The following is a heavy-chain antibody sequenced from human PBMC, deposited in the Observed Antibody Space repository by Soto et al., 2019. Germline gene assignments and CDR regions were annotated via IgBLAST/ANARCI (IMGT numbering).Heavy chain of an antibody. V-gene: IGHV3-23*01. CDR1: GFTFSSYA. J-gene: IGHJ4*02. CDR3: AKAPFLYGSASYSVYEKYYFDY. D-gene: IGHD3-10*01. Sequence: EVQLLESGGGLVQPGGSLRLSCAASGFTFSSYAMSWVRQAPGKGLEWVSAISGRGGSTYYADSVKGRFTISRYNSKNTLLLQMNSRRAEDTAVYYCAKAPFLYGSASYSVYEKYYFDYWGQGTLVSVSS. CDR2: ISGRGGST.